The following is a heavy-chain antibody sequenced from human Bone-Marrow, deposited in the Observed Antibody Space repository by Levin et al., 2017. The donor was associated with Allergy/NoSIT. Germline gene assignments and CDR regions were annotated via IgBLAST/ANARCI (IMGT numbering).Heavy chain of an antibody. CDR2: ISWDGDNI. Sequence: GGSLRLSCAASGFTFGDYAMHWVRQCPGKGLEWVSGISWDGDNIGYVDSVRGRFTISRDNAKNSLYLQMNGLRPEDTALYYCVKDRGGSGSSLNYGMDVWGQGTTVTVSS. J-gene: IGHJ6*02. D-gene: IGHD3-10*01. CDR1: GFTFGDYA. V-gene: IGHV3-9*01. CDR3: VKDRGGSGSSLNYGMDV.